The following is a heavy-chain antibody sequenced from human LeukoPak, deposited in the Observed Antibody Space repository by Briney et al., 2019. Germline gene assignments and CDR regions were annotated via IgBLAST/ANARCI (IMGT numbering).Heavy chain of an antibody. D-gene: IGHD6-6*01. CDR1: GYTFTSYG. J-gene: IGHJ4*02. Sequence: ASVKVSCKASGYTFTSYGISWVRQALGQGLEWMGWISAYNGNTNYAQKLQGRVTMTTDTSTSTAYMELRSLRSDDTAVYYCARGLKPTYSSSSAPLDYWGQGTLVTVSS. CDR2: ISAYNGNT. CDR3: ARGLKPTYSSSSAPLDY. V-gene: IGHV1-18*01.